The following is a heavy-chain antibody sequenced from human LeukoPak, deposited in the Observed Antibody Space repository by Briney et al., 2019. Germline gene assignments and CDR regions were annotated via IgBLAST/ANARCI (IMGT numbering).Heavy chain of an antibody. D-gene: IGHD5-18*01. J-gene: IGHJ6*02. CDR2: MNPNSGNT. Sequence: ASVKVSCKASGYTFTSYDINWVRQANGQGLEWMGWMNPNSGNTGYAQKFQGRVTMTRNTSISTAYMELSSLRSEDTAVYYCARIQLDYYYYGMDVWGQGTTVTVSS. CDR1: GYTFTSYD. CDR3: ARIQLDYYYYGMDV. V-gene: IGHV1-8*01.